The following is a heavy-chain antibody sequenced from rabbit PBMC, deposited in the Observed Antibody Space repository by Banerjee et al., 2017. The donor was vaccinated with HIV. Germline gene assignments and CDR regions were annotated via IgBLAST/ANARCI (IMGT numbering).Heavy chain of an antibody. D-gene: IGHD7-1*01. CDR3: ARDAGDATGGSINL. Sequence: QQQLEESGGGLVKPGGTLTLTCKASGFDFSGYYYMCWVRQAPGKGLEWVACIYVGSGGHTYYASWAKGRFTISKASSTTVTLQMTSLTAADTATYFCARDAGDATGGSINLWGPGTLVTV. J-gene: IGHJ4*01. CDR1: GFDFSGYYY. CDR2: IYVGSGGHT. V-gene: IGHV1S45*01.